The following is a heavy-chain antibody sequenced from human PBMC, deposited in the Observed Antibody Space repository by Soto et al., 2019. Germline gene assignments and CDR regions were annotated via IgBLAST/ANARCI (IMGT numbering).Heavy chain of an antibody. CDR2: IYYSGST. J-gene: IGHJ6*02. CDR3: ARVGVHYDFWSGYYTDYYYGMDV. CDR1: GGSISSSSYY. Sequence: PETRSHTSTVSGGSISSSSYYWGWIRQPPGKGLEWIGSIYYSGSTYYNPSLKSRVTISVDTSKNQFSLKLSSVTAADTAVYYCARVGVHYDFWSGYYTDYYYGMDVWGQGATVT. V-gene: IGHV4-39*01. D-gene: IGHD3-3*01.